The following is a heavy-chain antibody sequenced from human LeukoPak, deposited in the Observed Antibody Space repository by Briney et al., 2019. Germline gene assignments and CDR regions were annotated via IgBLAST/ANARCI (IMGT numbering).Heavy chain of an antibody. J-gene: IGHJ4*02. CDR1: GGSVSRGSYY. Sequence: SETLSLTCTVSGGSVSRGSYYWSWTRQPPGKGLEWVGYIHHSGTTNYSPSLKSRVTISVDMSKNQFFLNLTSVTAADTAVYYCARGRLGATYWGQGTLVTVSS. CDR2: IHHSGTT. D-gene: IGHD1-26*01. CDR3: ARGRLGATY. V-gene: IGHV4-61*01.